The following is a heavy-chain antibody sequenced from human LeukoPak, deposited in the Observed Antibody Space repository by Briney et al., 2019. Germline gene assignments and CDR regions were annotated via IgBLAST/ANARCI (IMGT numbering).Heavy chain of an antibody. J-gene: IGHJ4*02. D-gene: IGHD3-22*01. CDR1: GFTFSSYA. CDR3: AKRRYYYDSSGPNPFDY. Sequence: GGSLRLSCAASGFTFSSYAMSWVRQAPGKGLEWVSAISGSGGSTYYADSVKGRFTISRDNSKNTLYLQMNSLRAEDTAVYYCAKRRYYYDSSGPNPFDYWGQGTLVTVSS. CDR2: ISGSGGST. V-gene: IGHV3-23*01.